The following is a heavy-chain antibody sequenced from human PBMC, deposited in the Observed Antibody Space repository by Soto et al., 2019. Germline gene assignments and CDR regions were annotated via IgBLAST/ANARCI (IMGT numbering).Heavy chain of an antibody. CDR3: AHIVVAGLGYYFDY. V-gene: IGHV2-5*02. J-gene: IGHJ4*02. CDR2: IYWDDDK. CDR1: GFSLSSTRMA. D-gene: IGHD6-19*01. Sequence: QITLKESGPTLVKPTQTLTLTCTFSGFSLSSTRMAVGWIRQPPGKALEWLALIYWDDDKRYSPFLKSRLTIYNNTXXNQVVLTMSNMDPVDTARYYCAHIVVAGLGYYFDYWGQGTLVTVSS.